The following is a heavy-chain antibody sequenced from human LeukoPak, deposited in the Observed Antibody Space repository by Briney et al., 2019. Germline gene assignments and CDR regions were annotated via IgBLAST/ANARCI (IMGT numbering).Heavy chain of an antibody. CDR1: GFTFGDYA. Sequence: PGGSLRLSCTASGFTFGDYAMSWFRQPPGKGLEWIGSIYYSGSTYYNPSLKSRVTISVDTSKNQFSLKLRSVTAADTAVYYCARGRTGYQLLPTKKNYSYYYMDVWGTRTTVTVSS. J-gene: IGHJ6*03. CDR2: IYYSGST. D-gene: IGHD2-2*01. CDR3: ARGRTGYQLLPTKKNYSYYYMDV. V-gene: IGHV4-39*07.